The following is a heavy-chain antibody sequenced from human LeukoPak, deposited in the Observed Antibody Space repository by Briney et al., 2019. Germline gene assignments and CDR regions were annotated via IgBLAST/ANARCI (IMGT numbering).Heavy chain of an antibody. V-gene: IGHV1-46*01. CDR1: GYTFTSYY. D-gene: IGHD3-22*01. CDR2: INPSGGST. Sequence: ASVKVSCTASGYTFTSYYMHWVRQAPGQGLEWMGIINPSGGSTSYAQKFQGRVTMTRDTSTSTVYMELSSLRSEDTAVYYCARCYDSSGYYRFGDAFDIWGQGTMVTVSS. CDR3: ARCYDSSGYYRFGDAFDI. J-gene: IGHJ3*02.